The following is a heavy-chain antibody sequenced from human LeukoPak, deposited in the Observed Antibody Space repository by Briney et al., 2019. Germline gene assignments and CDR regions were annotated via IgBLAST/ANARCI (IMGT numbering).Heavy chain of an antibody. V-gene: IGHV3-48*03. D-gene: IGHD1-26*01. J-gene: IGHJ4*02. CDR3: ARGGSYVHY. CDR1: GFTLSSYN. CDR2: ISSRGSSI. Sequence: GGSLRLSCATSGFTLSSYNMNWVRQAPGKGLEWVSYISSRGSSIQYADSVKGRFTISRDNAKNSLYLQMNSLRADDTAVYYCARGGSYVHYWGQGTLVTVSS.